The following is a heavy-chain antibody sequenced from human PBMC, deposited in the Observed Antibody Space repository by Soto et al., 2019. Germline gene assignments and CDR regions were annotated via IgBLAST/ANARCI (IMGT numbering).Heavy chain of an antibody. CDR3: ARGGAGRPDY. Sequence: EVQLVNSGGGLVQPGGSLRLSCAASGFKFSSYGMNWVRQAPGKGLEWVSYISGGTETTNYADSVKGRFTISRDNAKSSLYLQLNRLRDDDTAVYYCARGGAGRPDYWGQGTPVTVSS. V-gene: IGHV3-48*02. J-gene: IGHJ4*02. CDR2: ISGGTETT. CDR1: GFKFSSYG. D-gene: IGHD6-13*01.